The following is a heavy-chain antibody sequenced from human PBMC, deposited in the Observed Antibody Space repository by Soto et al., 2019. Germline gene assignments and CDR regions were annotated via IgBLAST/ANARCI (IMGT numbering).Heavy chain of an antibody. J-gene: IGHJ4*02. V-gene: IGHV1-3*01. CDR3: AGDSGIVGPSGDLDY. CDR1: GYTFTSHV. D-gene: IGHD1-26*01. CDR2: VNGGNGNT. Sequence: QVQLVQSGAEVKEPGASVKVSCKASGYTFTSHVMHWVRQAPGQRLEWMGWVNGGNGNTKYSQKFQGRVTITRDTSATTADMELSRLTSEDKAVYYCAGDSGIVGPSGDLDYWGQGTLVTVSS.